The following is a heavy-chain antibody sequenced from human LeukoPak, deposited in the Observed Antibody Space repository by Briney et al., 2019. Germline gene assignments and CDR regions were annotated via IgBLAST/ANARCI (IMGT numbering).Heavy chain of an antibody. D-gene: IGHD3-3*01. J-gene: IGHJ4*02. CDR3: ATSGIGHYYFDF. V-gene: IGHV3-23*01. CDR1: GFTFSSYA. Sequence: GGSLRLSCAASGFTFSSYAMSWVRQAPGKGLEGVSAISGSGGSTYYADSVKGRFTISRDDATNTLFLQMNSLRVEDTAVYYCATSGIGHYYFDFWGQGALVTVSS. CDR2: ISGSGGST.